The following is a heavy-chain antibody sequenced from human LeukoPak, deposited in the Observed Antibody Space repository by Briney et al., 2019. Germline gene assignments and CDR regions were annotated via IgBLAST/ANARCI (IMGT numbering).Heavy chain of an antibody. CDR3: ARVGTLVRGVNFNWFDP. D-gene: IGHD3-10*01. CDR2: IKQDGSEE. Sequence: PGGSLRLSCAASGFTFSNYYMSWVRQAPGRGLEWVANIKQDGSEEYYVDSVKGRFTISRDNARNSLYLQMNSLRAEDTAVYYCARVGTLVRGVNFNWFDPWGQGTLVTVSS. J-gene: IGHJ5*02. CDR1: GFTFSNYY. V-gene: IGHV3-7*01.